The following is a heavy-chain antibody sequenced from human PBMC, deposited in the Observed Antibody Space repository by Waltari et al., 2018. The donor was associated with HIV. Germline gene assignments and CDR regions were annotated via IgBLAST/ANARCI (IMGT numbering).Heavy chain of an antibody. CDR2: IKQDGNEK. Sequence: EVQLVETGGALVQPGGSLRVSSVASGFTFSKYWMTWVRRAPGKGLEWVANIKQDGNEKNYLDSVKGRFTISRDNAKNSLYLQMNNLRDEDSATYYCARAYSGTYRIGDYWGQGTLVTVSS. D-gene: IGHD1-26*01. J-gene: IGHJ4*02. CDR1: GFTFSKYW. V-gene: IGHV3-7*01. CDR3: ARAYSGTYRIGDY.